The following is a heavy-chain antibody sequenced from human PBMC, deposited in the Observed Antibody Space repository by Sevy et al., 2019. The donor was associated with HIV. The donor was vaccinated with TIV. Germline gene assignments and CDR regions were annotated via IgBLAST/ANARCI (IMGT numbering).Heavy chain of an antibody. J-gene: IGHJ4*02. Sequence: GGSLRLSCAASGFTFSSYAMSWVRQAPGKGLEWVSAISGSGGSTYYADSVKGRFTISRDNSKNTLYLQMNSLRVEDTAVYYCAKGYVFYGSGRGLYFDYWGQGTLVTVSS. V-gene: IGHV3-23*01. CDR2: ISGSGGST. D-gene: IGHD3-10*01. CDR1: GFTFSSYA. CDR3: AKGYVFYGSGRGLYFDY.